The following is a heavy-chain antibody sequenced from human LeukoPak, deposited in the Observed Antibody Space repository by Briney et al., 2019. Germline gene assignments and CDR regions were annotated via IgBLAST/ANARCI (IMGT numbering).Heavy chain of an antibody. Sequence: GGSLRLSCATSGFTFSSYAMHWVRQAPGKGLEWVAVISCDGSNKYYADSVKGRFTISRDNSKNTLYLQMNSLRAEDTAVYYCAREAQIPFDYWGQGTLVTVSS. CDR1: GFTFSSYA. CDR2: ISCDGSNK. V-gene: IGHV3-30*04. CDR3: AREAQIPFDY. J-gene: IGHJ4*02.